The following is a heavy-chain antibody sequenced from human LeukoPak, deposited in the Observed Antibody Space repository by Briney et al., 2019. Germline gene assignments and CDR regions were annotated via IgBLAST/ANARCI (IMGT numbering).Heavy chain of an antibody. Sequence: GGSLRLSCAASGFTFSSYGMHWVRQAPGKGLEWVAFIRYDGSNKCYADSVKGRFTISRDNSKNTLYLQMNSLRAEDTAVYYCAKDIWRAAGIGYWGQGTLVTVSS. V-gene: IGHV3-30*02. D-gene: IGHD6-13*01. J-gene: IGHJ4*02. CDR1: GFTFSSYG. CDR3: AKDIWRAAGIGY. CDR2: IRYDGSNK.